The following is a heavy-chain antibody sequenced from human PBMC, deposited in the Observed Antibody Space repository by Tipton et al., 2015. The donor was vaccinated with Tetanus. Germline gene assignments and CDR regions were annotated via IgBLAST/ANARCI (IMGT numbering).Heavy chain of an antibody. V-gene: IGHV4-59*01. CDR2: IDYNGST. D-gene: IGHD6-19*01. CDR1: GGSISRYY. Sequence: TLSLTCTISGGSISRYYWAWIRQTPGKGLEWIGYIDYNGSTKYNPSLRSRVTLSLDTSKNQISMRLTSVTAADTAVYYCVRDGGSSGWSAYWGQGTLVTVSS. J-gene: IGHJ4*02. CDR3: VRDGGSSGWSAY.